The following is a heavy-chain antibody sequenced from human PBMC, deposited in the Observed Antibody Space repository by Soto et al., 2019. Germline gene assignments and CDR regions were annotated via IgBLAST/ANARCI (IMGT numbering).Heavy chain of an antibody. CDR1: GYTFINYH. CDR2: INTYNGMT. V-gene: IGHV1-18*01. D-gene: IGHD5-12*01. CDR3: AKSPRGEMATD. Sequence: QVQLVQSGGEVKKPGALVTVSRKASGYTFINYHITWVRQAPGQGLEWMAWINTYNGMTDYAQRFQGRVTMTRDTSTSTAYMELRNLGSDDTAVYFCAKSPRGEMATDWGQGTLVTVSS. J-gene: IGHJ4*02.